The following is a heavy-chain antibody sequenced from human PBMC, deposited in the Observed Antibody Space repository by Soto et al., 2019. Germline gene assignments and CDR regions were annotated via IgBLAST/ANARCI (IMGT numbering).Heavy chain of an antibody. Sequence: GGSLRLSCAASGFTVSSNYMSWVRQAPGKGLEWVSVIYSGGSTYYADSVKGRFTISRDNSKNTLYLQMNSLRAEDTAVYYCARSLYSSSSEYYYGMDVWGQGTTVTVSS. CDR1: GFTVSSNY. J-gene: IGHJ6*02. CDR3: ARSLYSSSSEYYYGMDV. V-gene: IGHV3-53*01. CDR2: IYSGGST. D-gene: IGHD6-6*01.